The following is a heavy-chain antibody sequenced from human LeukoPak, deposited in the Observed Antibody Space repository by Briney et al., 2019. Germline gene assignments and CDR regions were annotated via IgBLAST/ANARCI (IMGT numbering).Heavy chain of an antibody. CDR3: ARDPYHEILPGYGSAMGF. Sequence: GASVKVSCKALGYTFTSYGISWVRQAPGQGLEWMGWISTHNGNTDYAQKFQDRVTMTTDASTSTAYMELRSLRSDDTAVYYCARDPYHEILPGYGSAMGFWGQGTLVTVSS. J-gene: IGHJ4*02. CDR1: GYTFTSYG. D-gene: IGHD3-9*01. V-gene: IGHV1-18*01. CDR2: ISTHNGNT.